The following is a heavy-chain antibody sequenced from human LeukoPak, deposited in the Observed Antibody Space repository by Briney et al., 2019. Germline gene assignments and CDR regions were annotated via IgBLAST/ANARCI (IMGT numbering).Heavy chain of an antibody. J-gene: IGHJ4*02. CDR1: GFTFSSYS. V-gene: IGHV3-48*02. CDR2: ISSSSSTI. Sequence: PGGSLRLSCAASGFTFSSYSMNWVSQAPGKWLEWVSYISSSSSTIYYADSVKGRFTISRDNAKNSLYLQMNSLRDEDTAVYYCARSRGYSSGPYDYWGQGTLVTVSS. CDR3: ARSRGYSSGPYDY. D-gene: IGHD6-19*01.